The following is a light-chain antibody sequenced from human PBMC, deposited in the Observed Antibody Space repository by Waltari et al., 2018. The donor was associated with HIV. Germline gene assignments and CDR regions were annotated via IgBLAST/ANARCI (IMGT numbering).Light chain of an antibody. J-gene: IGLJ2*01. CDR2: DVS. V-gene: IGLV2-14*01. CDR3: SSYTSSSTPVV. Sequence: QYALTQPASVSGSPGKSITISCTGTSRDIGTYNYVSWYQQHPGKAPKLMIYDVSNRPSGVSNRFSGSKSGNTASLTISGLQAEDEADYYCSSYTSSSTPVVFGGGTKLTVL. CDR1: SRDIGTYNY.